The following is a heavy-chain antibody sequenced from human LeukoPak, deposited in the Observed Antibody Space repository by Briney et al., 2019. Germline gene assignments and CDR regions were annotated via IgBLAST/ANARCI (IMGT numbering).Heavy chain of an antibody. CDR2: ISYDGSNK. Sequence: GGSLRLSCAASGFTFSSYGMHWVRQAPGKGLEWVAVISYDGSNKYYADSVKGRFTISRDNSKNTLYLQMNSLRAEDMAVYYCAKDRATATVYYYYGMDVWGQGTTVTVSS. CDR3: AKDRATATVYYYYGMDV. D-gene: IGHD4-17*01. CDR1: GFTFSSYG. J-gene: IGHJ6*02. V-gene: IGHV3-30*18.